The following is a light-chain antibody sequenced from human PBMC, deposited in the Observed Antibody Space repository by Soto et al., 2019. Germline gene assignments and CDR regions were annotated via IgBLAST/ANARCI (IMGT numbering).Light chain of an antibody. J-gene: IGLJ2*01. CDR1: GSDVGGYNY. V-gene: IGLV2-14*01. CDR2: AVS. CDR3: SSYTSASTPLV. Sequence: QSALTQPASVSGSPGQSITISCTGTGSDVGGYNYVSWYHQHPGKAPTVMIYAVSNRPSGVSNRVSGSKSGNTASLTISGLQAEDEADYYCSSYTSASTPLVFGGGTKLTVL.